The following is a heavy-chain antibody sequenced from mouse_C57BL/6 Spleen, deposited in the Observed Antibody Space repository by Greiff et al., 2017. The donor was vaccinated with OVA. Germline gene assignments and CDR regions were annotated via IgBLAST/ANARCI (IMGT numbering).Heavy chain of an antibody. CDR2: ISAGGCYT. J-gene: IGHJ2*01. D-gene: IGHD4-1*01. CDR1: GFTFSSYA. Sequence: EVKLVESGGGLVKPGGSLKLSCAASGFTFSSYAMSWVRQTPETRLEWVATISAGGCYTYYPANVKGRFTISRDTANNNLSLQMSHLKSEDTAMYYCARDRANWDDFDYWGQGTTLTVSS. CDR3: ARDRANWDDFDY. V-gene: IGHV5-4*01.